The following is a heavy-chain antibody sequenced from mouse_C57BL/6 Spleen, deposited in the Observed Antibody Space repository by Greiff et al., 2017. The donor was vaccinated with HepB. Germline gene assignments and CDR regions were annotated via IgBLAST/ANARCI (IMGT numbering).Heavy chain of an antibody. CDR3: ARNWDSNPYYYAMDY. CDR1: GFSLTSYA. J-gene: IGHJ4*01. CDR2: IWTGGGT. Sequence: VQLVESGPGLVAPSQSLSITCTVSGFSLTSYAISWVRQPPGKGLEWLGVIWTGGGTNYNSALKSRLSISKDNSKSQVFLKMNSLQTDDTARYYCARNWDSNPYYYAMDYWGQGTSVTVSS. V-gene: IGHV2-9-1*01. D-gene: IGHD2-5*01.